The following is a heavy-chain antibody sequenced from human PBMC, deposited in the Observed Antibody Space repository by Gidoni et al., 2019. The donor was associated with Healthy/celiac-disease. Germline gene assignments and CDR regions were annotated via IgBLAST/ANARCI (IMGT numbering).Heavy chain of an antibody. CDR1: GFTVSSTY. J-gene: IGHJ5*02. V-gene: IGHV3-66*02. D-gene: IGHD3-22*01. CDR3: ARSDLHYDSSGYEYNWFDP. Sequence: EVQLVESGGGLVQPGGSLRLSCAASGFTVSSTYMSWVRQAPGKGLEWVSVIYSGGSTYYTDSVKGRFTISRDNSKNTLYLQMNSLRAEDTAVYYCARSDLHYDSSGYEYNWFDPWGQGTLVTVSS. CDR2: IYSGGST.